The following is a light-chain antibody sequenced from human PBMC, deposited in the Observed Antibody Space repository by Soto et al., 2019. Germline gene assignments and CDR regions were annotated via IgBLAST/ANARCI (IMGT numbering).Light chain of an antibody. CDR2: DAS. Sequence: IVLTQSPATLSLWPGETAILSCRASQTVSSYLSWYQHKPGQAPRLLIYDASKRAPGIPARFSGSGSGTAFTLTISSLEPEDFAVYYCQQSSTSITVGQGTRLEI. CDR1: QTVSSY. V-gene: IGKV3-11*01. J-gene: IGKJ5*01. CDR3: QQSSTSIT.